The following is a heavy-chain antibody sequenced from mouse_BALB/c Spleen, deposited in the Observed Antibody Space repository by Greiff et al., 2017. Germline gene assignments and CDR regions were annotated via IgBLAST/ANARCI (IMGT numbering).Heavy chain of an antibody. CDR2: ISDGGSYT. D-gene: IGHD2-3*01. CDR1: GFTFSDYY. CDR3: ARDAPYDGYAMDY. V-gene: IGHV5-4*02. Sequence: EVKLQESGGGLVKPGGSLKLSCAASGFTFSDYYMYWVRQTPEKRLEWVATISDGGSYTYYPDSVKGRFTISRDNAKNNLYLQMSSLKSEDTAMYYCARDAPYDGYAMDYWGQGTSVTVSS. J-gene: IGHJ4*01.